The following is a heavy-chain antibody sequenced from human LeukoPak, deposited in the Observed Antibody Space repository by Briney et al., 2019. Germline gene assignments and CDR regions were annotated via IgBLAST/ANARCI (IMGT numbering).Heavy chain of an antibody. J-gene: IGHJ4*02. Sequence: ASVKVSCKASGYTFTSYDINWVRQATGQGLEWMGWMNPNSGNTGYAQKFQGRVTMTRNTSISTAYMELSSLRSEDTAVYYCASSGDSSGYYLAYWGQGTLVTVSS. CDR3: ASSGDSSGYYLAY. CDR2: MNPNSGNT. V-gene: IGHV1-8*01. D-gene: IGHD3-22*01. CDR1: GYTFTSYD.